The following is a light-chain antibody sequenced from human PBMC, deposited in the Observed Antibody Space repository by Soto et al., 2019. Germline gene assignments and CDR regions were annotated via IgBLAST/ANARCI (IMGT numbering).Light chain of an antibody. J-gene: IGLJ3*02. V-gene: IGLV2-23*01. CDR1: SSDVGTYNL. Sequence: QSALTQPASVSGSPGQSITISCTGTSSDVGTYNLVSWYQQHPGKAPKVMIYEGSKRPSGVSNRFSGSKSGNKASLTIFGLQAEDEADYYCCSYAGSSTVVFGGGTKLTFL. CDR3: CSYAGSSTVV. CDR2: EGS.